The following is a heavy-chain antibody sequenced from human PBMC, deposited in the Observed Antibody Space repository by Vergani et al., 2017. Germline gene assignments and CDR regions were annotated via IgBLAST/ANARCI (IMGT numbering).Heavy chain of an antibody. J-gene: IGHJ4*02. D-gene: IGHD4-23*01. V-gene: IGHV1-69*18. Sequence: QVQLVQSGAEVKKPGSSVKVSCKASGGTFSSYAISWVRQAPGQGLEWMGRIIPIFGTANYAQKFQGRVTITADESTSTAYMELSSLRSEDTAVYYCARDLLTDYGGNSGDGYWGQGTLVTVSS. CDR2: IIPIFGTA. CDR1: GGTFSSYA. CDR3: ARDLLTDYGGNSGDGY.